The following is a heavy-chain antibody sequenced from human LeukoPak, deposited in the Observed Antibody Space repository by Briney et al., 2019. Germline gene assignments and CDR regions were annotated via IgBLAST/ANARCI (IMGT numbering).Heavy chain of an antibody. CDR1: GFTFNASA. D-gene: IGHD1-26*01. CDR2: IASKGKNYAT. Sequence: GGSLKLSCATSGFTFNASAINWVRQASGKGLEWVGRIASKGKNYATEYAASVKGRFTISRDDSKNTAYLQMNSLKTEDTAVYYCSRSGGDGATGEWGQGTLVTVSS. J-gene: IGHJ4*02. CDR3: SRSGGDGATGE. V-gene: IGHV3-73*01.